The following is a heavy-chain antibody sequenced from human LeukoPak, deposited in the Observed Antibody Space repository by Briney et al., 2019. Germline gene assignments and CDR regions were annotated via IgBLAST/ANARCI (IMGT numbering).Heavy chain of an antibody. Sequence: SETLSLTCTVSGGSIRSSSYYWGWIRQPPGKGLEWIGSIYYTGSTHYNPTLKSRVTISVDTSKNQFSLKLSSVTAADTAVYYCARGDYCSGGSCYDYWGQGTLVTVSS. V-gene: IGHV4-39*07. CDR1: GGSIRSSSYY. J-gene: IGHJ4*02. CDR3: ARGDYCSGGSCYDY. D-gene: IGHD2-15*01. CDR2: IYYTGST.